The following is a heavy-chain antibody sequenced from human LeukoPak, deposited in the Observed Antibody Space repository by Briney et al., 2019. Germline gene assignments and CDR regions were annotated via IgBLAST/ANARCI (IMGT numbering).Heavy chain of an antibody. CDR2: MNPNSGNT. J-gene: IGHJ5*02. CDR1: GYTFTSYD. D-gene: IGHD3-22*01. V-gene: IGHV1-8*03. CDR3: ARGGDSSGYYWGNWFDP. Sequence: GASVKVSCKASGYTFTSYDINWVRQATGQGLEWMRWMNPNSGNTGYAQKFQGRVTITRNTSISTAYMELSSPRSEDTAVYYCARGGDSSGYYWGNWFDPWGQGTLVTVSS.